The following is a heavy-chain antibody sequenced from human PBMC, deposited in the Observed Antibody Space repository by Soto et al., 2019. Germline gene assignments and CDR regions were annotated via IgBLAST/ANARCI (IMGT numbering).Heavy chain of an antibody. D-gene: IGHD1-26*01. Sequence: QVQLVECGGGVVQPGRSLRLSCAASGFTFSSYGMHWVRQAPGKGLEWVAVISTDGDNKYYLDSVRGRFTISRDNSNNTVNMQMNSPRTDDTTVYYCVNVIGICGSYCVGHYCGHGTLVSVSS. CDR2: ISTDGDNK. J-gene: IGHJ4*01. CDR3: VNVIGICGSYCVGHY. CDR1: GFTFSSYG. V-gene: IGHV3-30*03.